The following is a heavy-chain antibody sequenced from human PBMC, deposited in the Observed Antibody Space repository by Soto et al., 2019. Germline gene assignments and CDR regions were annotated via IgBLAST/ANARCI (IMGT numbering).Heavy chain of an antibody. CDR1: GGSFSGYY. Sequence: PSETLSLTCAVYGGSFSGYYWSWIRQPPGKGLEWIGEINHSGSTNYNPSLKSRVTISVDTSKNQFSLKLSSVTAADTAVYYCARGRGIGVVIMGVYFDYWGQGTLVTVSS. V-gene: IGHV4-34*01. D-gene: IGHD3-3*01. J-gene: IGHJ4*02. CDR2: INHSGST. CDR3: ARGRGIGVVIMGVYFDY.